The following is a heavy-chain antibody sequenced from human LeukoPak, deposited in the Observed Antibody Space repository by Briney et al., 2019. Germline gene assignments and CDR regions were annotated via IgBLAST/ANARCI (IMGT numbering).Heavy chain of an antibody. CDR3: ARDPMGYTVTTSD. V-gene: IGHV4-59*12. J-gene: IGHJ4*02. Sequence: PSETLSLTCTVPGGSISSYYWSWIRQPPGKGLEWIGSIYHSGSTYYNPSLKSRVTISVDTSKNQFSLKLSSVTAADTAVYYCARDPMGYTVTTSDWGQGTLVTVSS. D-gene: IGHD4-17*01. CDR2: IYHSGST. CDR1: GGSISSYY.